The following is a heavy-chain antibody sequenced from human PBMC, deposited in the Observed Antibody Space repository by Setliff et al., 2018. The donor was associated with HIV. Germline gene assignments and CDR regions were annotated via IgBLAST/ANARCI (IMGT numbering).Heavy chain of an antibody. J-gene: IGHJ4*02. V-gene: IGHV3-48*04. Sequence: PGGSLRLSCAASGFNFSSYSMNWVRQAPGKGLEWLSYISSSSSSIYHADSVKGRFTISRDNTRSTLYLQMNRLRVEDTAVYYCVRGPQFRPHWGQGTLVTVSS. CDR2: ISSSSSSI. CDR1: GFNFSSYS. CDR3: VRGPQFRPH.